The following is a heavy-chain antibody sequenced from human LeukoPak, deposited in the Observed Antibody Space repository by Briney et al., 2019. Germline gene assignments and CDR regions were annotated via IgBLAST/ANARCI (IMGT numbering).Heavy chain of an antibody. V-gene: IGHV4-34*01. Sequence: PSETLSLTCAVYGGSFSGYYWSWIRQPPGKGLEWIGEINHSGSTNYNPSLKSRVTISVDTSKNQFSLKLSSVTAADTAVYYCARHQLGEYQPVDNWFDPWGQGTLVTVSS. CDR1: GGSFSGYY. CDR2: INHSGST. CDR3: ARHQLGEYQPVDNWFDP. J-gene: IGHJ5*02. D-gene: IGHD2-2*01.